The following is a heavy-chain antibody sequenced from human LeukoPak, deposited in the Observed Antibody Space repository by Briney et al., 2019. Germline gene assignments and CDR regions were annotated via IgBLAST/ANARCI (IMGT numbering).Heavy chain of an antibody. CDR1: KFTFSNAW. J-gene: IGHJ4*02. V-gene: IGHV3-23*01. Sequence: PGGSLRLSCAASKFTFSNAWMSWVRQAPGKGLEWVSSIGSSGVTTYYADSVKGRFTISRDNSKNTLYLQMNSLRAEDTAVYYCAKGARRSSSSTRYFDYWGQGTLVTVSS. D-gene: IGHD6-6*01. CDR2: IGSSGVTT. CDR3: AKGARRSSSSTRYFDY.